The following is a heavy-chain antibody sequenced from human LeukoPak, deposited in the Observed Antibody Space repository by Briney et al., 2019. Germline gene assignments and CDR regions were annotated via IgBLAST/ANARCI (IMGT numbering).Heavy chain of an antibody. CDR3: ARDGYCSSTGCYANAFDI. Sequence: ASVKVSCKASGYSFTSYTMHWVRQAPGQRLEWMGWISGFNGNTNYAQKYQGRVTMTTDTSTSTAYMDLRSLRSDDTAVYYCARDGYCSSTGCYANAFDIWGQGTMVTVSS. CDR1: GYSFTSYT. CDR2: ISGFNGNT. V-gene: IGHV1-18*01. J-gene: IGHJ3*02. D-gene: IGHD2-2*03.